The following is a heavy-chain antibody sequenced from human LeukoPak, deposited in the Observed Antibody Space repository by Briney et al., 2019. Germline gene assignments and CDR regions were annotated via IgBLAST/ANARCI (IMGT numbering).Heavy chain of an antibody. Sequence: GGSLRLSCAATGFTFSSYAMSWVRQAPGKGLEWVSAISGSGGSTYYADSVKGRFTISRDNSKNTLYLQMNSLRAEDTAVYYCAKDTLYSSTIDYWGQGTLVTVSS. CDR3: AKDTLYSSTIDY. CDR1: GFTFSSYA. V-gene: IGHV3-23*01. CDR2: ISGSGGST. J-gene: IGHJ4*02. D-gene: IGHD6-13*01.